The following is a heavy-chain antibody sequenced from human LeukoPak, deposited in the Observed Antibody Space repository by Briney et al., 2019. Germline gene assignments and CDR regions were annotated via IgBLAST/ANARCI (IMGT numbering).Heavy chain of an antibody. CDR2: ISGSGGST. CDR3: AKDHAMIHVDY. J-gene: IGHJ4*02. V-gene: IGHV3-23*01. D-gene: IGHD3-22*01. Sequence: PGGSLRPSCAASGSTFSSYAMSWVRQAPGRGLEWVSAISGSGGSTYYADSVKGRFTISRDNSKNTLYLQMNSLRAEDTAVYYCAKDHAMIHVDYWGQGTLVTVSS. CDR1: GSTFSSYA.